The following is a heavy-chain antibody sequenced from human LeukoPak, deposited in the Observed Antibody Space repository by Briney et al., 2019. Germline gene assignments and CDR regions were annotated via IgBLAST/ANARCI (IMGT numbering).Heavy chain of an antibody. CDR2: FYPEDDEK. J-gene: IGHJ4*02. V-gene: IGHV1-24*01. D-gene: IGHD1-26*01. CDR3: AISIVGAAEILY. Sequence: ASVKVSCKLSGDTLTELSMHWVRHSPAKGLEWMGSFYPEDDEKIYARNFQGRLTMTDDTSTNTAYMELSSLRSEDTALYYCAISIVGAAEILYWGQGTLVTVSS. CDR1: GDTLTELS.